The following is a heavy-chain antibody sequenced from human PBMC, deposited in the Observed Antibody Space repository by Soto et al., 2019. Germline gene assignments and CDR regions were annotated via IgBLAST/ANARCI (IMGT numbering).Heavy chain of an antibody. Sequence: QVQLVESGGGVVQPGRSLRLSCAASGFTFSSYAMHWVRQAPGKGLEWVAFISYHGSNIYYADSVKGRFTVSRDNSKSTLSLQMTSLRAADTALYYCARNLLDYNFWSGFTPGFWGQGTLVTVSS. V-gene: IGHV3-30-3*01. D-gene: IGHD3-3*01. CDR1: GFTFSSYA. CDR3: ARNLLDYNFWSGFTPGF. J-gene: IGHJ4*02. CDR2: ISYHGSNI.